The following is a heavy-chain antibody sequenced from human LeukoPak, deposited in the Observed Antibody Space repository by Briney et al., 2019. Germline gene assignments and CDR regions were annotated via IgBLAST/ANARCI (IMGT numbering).Heavy chain of an antibody. CDR3: ARAQAYGDYTALDY. D-gene: IGHD4-17*01. Sequence: GGSLRLSCAASGFTFSSYIMNWVRQAPGKGLEWVSSISSSSYIYYADSVKGRFTISRDNAKNSLYLQMNSLRAEDTAVYYCARAQAYGDYTALDYWGQGTLVTVSS. CDR1: GFTFSSYI. J-gene: IGHJ4*02. V-gene: IGHV3-21*01. CDR2: ISSSSYI.